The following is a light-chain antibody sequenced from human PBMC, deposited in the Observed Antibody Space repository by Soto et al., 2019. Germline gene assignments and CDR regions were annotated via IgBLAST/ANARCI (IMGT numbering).Light chain of an antibody. Sequence: EIVLTQSPATLSLSPGERATLSCRASQSVSSFLAGYQQKPGQAPRLLIYDASNMATGIPARFSGSGSGTDFALTISSLEPEDFAVYYCQQSSNFGQGTRLEIK. CDR3: QQSSN. V-gene: IGKV3-11*01. CDR2: DAS. CDR1: QSVSSF. J-gene: IGKJ5*01.